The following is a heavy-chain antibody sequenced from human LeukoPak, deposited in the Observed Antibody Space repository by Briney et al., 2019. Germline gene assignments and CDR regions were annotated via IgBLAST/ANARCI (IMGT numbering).Heavy chain of an antibody. CDR2: VHPSGGA. CDR1: GDGFSLYY. CDR3: ARVLGVNDKYFDL. D-gene: IGHD1-1*01. V-gene: IGHV4-4*07. Sequence: SETLSLTCNVSGDGFSLYYWSWIRQPAGKGLEWTGRVHPSGGANYNYSLRSRVTLSVDSSKNQVFLRLTSVTVADTAVYYCARVLGVNDKYFDLWGQGTPVTVSS. J-gene: IGHJ5*01.